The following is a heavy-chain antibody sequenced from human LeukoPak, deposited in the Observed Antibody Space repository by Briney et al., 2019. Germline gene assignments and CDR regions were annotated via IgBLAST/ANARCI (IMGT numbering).Heavy chain of an antibody. D-gene: IGHD3-10*01. V-gene: IGHV4-39*07. CDR1: GGSISSSSYY. Sequence: PSETLSLTCTVSGGSISSSSYYWGWIRQPPGKGLEWIGSIYYSGSTYYNPSLKSRVTISVDTSKNQFSLKLSSVTAADTAVYYCARDEEGYGSGSYYWVYFDPWGQGTLVTVSS. CDR3: ARDEEGYGSGSYYWVYFDP. CDR2: IYYSGST. J-gene: IGHJ5*02.